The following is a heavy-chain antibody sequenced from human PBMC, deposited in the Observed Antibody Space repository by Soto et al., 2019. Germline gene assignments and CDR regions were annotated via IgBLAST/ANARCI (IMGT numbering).Heavy chain of an antibody. D-gene: IGHD5-12*01. J-gene: IGHJ4*02. CDR1: GFTFRNFA. CDR2: ISSTGGSI. CDR3: ARAAREMATTPHGY. Sequence: PVGSLSLSFAVSGFTFRNFAMNWVRQAPGKGLEWVSSISSTGGSIYYAESLKGLFTVSRDNAQNFLYLQMNRLRVEDTAVYYCARAAREMATTPHGYWGQGTLVTVSS. V-gene: IGHV3-21*06.